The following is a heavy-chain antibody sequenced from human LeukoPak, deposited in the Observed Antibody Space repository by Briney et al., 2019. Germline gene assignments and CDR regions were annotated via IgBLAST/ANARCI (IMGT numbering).Heavy chain of an antibody. CDR3: ARRTRLGIMDG. J-gene: IGHJ6*03. D-gene: IGHD1-7*01. CDR2: IYYSGST. V-gene: IGHV4-39*01. Sequence: PSETLSLTCTVSGGSISSSSYYWGWIRQPPGKGLEWIGSIYYSGSTYCNPSLKSRVTISVNTYKNQFFLKLSSVTAADTAVYYCARRTRLGIMDGWGKGTTVTSSS. CDR1: GGSISSSSYY.